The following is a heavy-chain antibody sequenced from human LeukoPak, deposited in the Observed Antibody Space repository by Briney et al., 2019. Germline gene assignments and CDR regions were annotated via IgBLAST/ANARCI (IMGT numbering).Heavy chain of an antibody. CDR3: ARLLDSGTYWGSYYYYMDV. CDR2: INHSGST. CDR1: GGSFSAYY. Sequence: SETLSLTCAVYGGSFSAYYWTWIRQPPGKGLGWIGEINHSGSTKYNPSLKSRVTISVDTSKNQFSLKLSSVTAADTAVYYCARLLDSGTYWGSYYYYMDVWGKGTTVTISS. V-gene: IGHV4-34*01. D-gene: IGHD3-10*01. J-gene: IGHJ6*03.